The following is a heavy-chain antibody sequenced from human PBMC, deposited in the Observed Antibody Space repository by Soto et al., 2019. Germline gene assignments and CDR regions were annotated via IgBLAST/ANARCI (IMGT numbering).Heavy chain of an antibody. D-gene: IGHD3-9*01. CDR3: ARGIYDILTGYYPYYYYYMDV. CDR1: GGSISDSTYH. Sequence: SETLSLTCTVSGGSISDSTYHWAWIRQPPGKGLEWIGSIYRSGSANYSPSLRGRVTISVDTSKNQFSLKLSSVTAADTAVYYCARGIYDILTGYYPYYYYYMDVWGKGTTVTVSS. V-gene: IGHV4-39*07. J-gene: IGHJ6*03. CDR2: IYRSGSA.